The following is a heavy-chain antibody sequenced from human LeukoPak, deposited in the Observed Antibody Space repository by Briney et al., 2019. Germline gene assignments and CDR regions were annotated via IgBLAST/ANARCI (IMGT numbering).Heavy chain of an antibody. Sequence: ASVKVSCKASGYTFTSYGISWVRQAPGQGLEWMGWISAYNGNTNYAQKLQGRVTMTTDTSASTAYMELRSLRSDDTAVYYCARSDGSGSYFCRDYWGQGTLVTVSS. D-gene: IGHD3-10*01. V-gene: IGHV1-18*01. CDR3: ARSDGSGSYFCRDY. CDR2: ISAYNGNT. CDR1: GYTFTSYG. J-gene: IGHJ4*02.